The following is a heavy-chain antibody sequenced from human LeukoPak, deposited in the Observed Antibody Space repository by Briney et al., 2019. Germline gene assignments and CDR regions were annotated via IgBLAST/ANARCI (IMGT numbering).Heavy chain of an antibody. Sequence: SQTLSLTCDISGDSVSSNSAAWNWIRQSPSRGLEWLGRTYYRSKWYSEYAVSVSGRVTINPDTSKHQFSLQLKSVTPEDTAIYYCAGGSGSFHYWGQGTLVTVSS. CDR3: AGGSGSFHY. J-gene: IGHJ4*02. CDR2: TYYRSKWYS. V-gene: IGHV6-1*01. CDR1: GDSVSSNSAA. D-gene: IGHD6-19*01.